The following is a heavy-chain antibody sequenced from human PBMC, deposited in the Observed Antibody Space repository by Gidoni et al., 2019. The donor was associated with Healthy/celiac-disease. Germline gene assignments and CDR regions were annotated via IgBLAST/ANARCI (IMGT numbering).Heavy chain of an antibody. D-gene: IGHD7-27*01. CDR2: ISYDGSNK. CDR1: GFTFSSSA. Sequence: VQLVESGGGVVPPGRSLRPSWAAYGFTFSSSAMHWVRQAPGTGLEWVAVISYDGSNKYYADSVKGRFTISRDNSKNTLYLQMNSLRAEDTAVYYCAREPPVNWGLGGYFDYWGQGTLVTVSS. J-gene: IGHJ4*02. CDR3: AREPPVNWGLGGYFDY. V-gene: IGHV3-30-3*01.